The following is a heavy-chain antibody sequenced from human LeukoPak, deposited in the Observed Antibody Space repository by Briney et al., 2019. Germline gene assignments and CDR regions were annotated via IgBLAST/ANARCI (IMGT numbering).Heavy chain of an antibody. V-gene: IGHV3-23*01. J-gene: IGHJ4*02. CDR2: TGGDGDAK. D-gene: IGHD1-7*01. Sequence: GESLKISCVASGFTFGHYGMTWVRQAPGKGLEWVSGTGGDGDAKHYADSVEGRFTISRDNSKNTLYLQMNSLAAEDTAVYYCAKDAIPGNSMGDYFDYLGEGTLVTVSS. CDR1: GFTFGHYG. CDR3: AKDAIPGNSMGDYFDY.